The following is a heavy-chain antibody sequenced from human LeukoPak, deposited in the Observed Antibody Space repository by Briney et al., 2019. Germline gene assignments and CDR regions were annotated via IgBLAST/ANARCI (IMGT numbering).Heavy chain of an antibody. V-gene: IGHV3-21*01. J-gene: IGHJ4*02. D-gene: IGHD3-22*01. CDR1: GFTFSSYS. CDR2: ISSSSSYI. Sequence: GGSLRLSCAASGFTFSSYSMNLVRQAPGKGLEWVSSISSSSSYIYYADSVKGRFTISRDNAKNSLYLQMNSLRAEDTAVCYCARGNHNYYDSSRLTYDYWGQGTLVTVSS. CDR3: ARGNHNYYDSSRLTYDY.